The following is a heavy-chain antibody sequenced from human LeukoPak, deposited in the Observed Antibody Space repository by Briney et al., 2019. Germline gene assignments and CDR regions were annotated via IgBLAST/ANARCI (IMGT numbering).Heavy chain of an antibody. CDR3: ARDLEWRWDY. V-gene: IGHV3-11*04. D-gene: IGHD3-3*01. J-gene: IGHJ4*02. Sequence: LSLTCAVYGGSFSGDFWSWVRQAPGKGLEWVSYISGSGNTIYYADSVKGRFTISRDNAKKSLYLQMNNLRAEDTAVYYCARDLEWRWDYWGQGTLVTVSS. CDR1: GGSFSGDF. CDR2: ISGSGNTI.